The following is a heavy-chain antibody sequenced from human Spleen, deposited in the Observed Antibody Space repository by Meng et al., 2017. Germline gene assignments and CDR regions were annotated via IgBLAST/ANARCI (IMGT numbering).Heavy chain of an antibody. J-gene: IGHJ4*02. CDR1: GFTFSSYS. V-gene: IGHV3-21*01. CDR2: ISSSSSYI. CDR3: ARDSDIRPLDY. D-gene: IGHD3-9*01. Sequence: GESLKISCAASGFTFSSYSMNWVRQAPGKGLEWVSSISSSSSYIYYADSVKGRFTISRDNAKNSLYLQMNSLRAEDTAVYYCARDSDIRPLDYWGQGTLVTVSS.